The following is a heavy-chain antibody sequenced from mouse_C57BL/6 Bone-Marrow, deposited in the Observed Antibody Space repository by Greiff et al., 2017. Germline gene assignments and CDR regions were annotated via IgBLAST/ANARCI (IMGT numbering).Heavy chain of an antibody. D-gene: IGHD2-2*01. CDR3: ARRGVTTPLAY. CDR2: IDPSDSYT. V-gene: IGHV1-69*01. J-gene: IGHJ3*01. Sequence: VQLQQPGAELVMPGASVKLSCKASGYTFTSYWMHWVQPRPGPGLELNGEIDPSDSYTNYNQKFKGQSTLTVDKSSSTSYMQLSSLTSEDSAVYYCARRGVTTPLAYWGQGTLVTVSA. CDR1: GYTFTSYW.